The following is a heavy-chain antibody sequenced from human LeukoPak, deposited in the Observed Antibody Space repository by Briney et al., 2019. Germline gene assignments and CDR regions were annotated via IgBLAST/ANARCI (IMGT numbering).Heavy chain of an antibody. V-gene: IGHV3-23*01. CDR1: GFTFSSYA. Sequence: GGSLRLSCAASGFTFSSYAMSWVRQAPGKGLEWVSAIGGSGGSTYYADSVKGRFTISRDNSKNTLYLQMNSLRAEDTAVYYCAKGGHDSSGYFDYWGQGTLVTVSS. CDR3: AKGGHDSSGYFDY. J-gene: IGHJ4*02. D-gene: IGHD3-22*01. CDR2: IGGSGGST.